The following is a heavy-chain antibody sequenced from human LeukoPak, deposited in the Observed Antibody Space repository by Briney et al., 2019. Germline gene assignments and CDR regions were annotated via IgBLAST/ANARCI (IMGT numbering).Heavy chain of an antibody. CDR3: ARKYYYDSSGYRYYYYGMDV. J-gene: IGHJ6*02. V-gene: IGHV3-23*01. D-gene: IGHD3-22*01. CDR2: ISGSGGST. Sequence: PGGSLRLSCAASGFTFSSYAMSWVRQAPGKGLEWVSAISGSGGSTYYADSVKGRFTISRDNSKNTLYLQMNSLRAEDTAVYYCARKYYYDSSGYRYYYYGMDVWGQGTTVTVSS. CDR1: GFTFSSYA.